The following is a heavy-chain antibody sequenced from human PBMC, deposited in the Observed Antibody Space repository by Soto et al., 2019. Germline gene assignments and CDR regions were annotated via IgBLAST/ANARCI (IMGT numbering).Heavy chain of an antibody. D-gene: IGHD2-15*01. J-gene: IGHJ6*03. Sequence: QVQLQQWGAGLLKPSETLSLTCAVYGGSFSGYYWSWIRQPPGKGLEWIGEINQSGSTNCNPSLKSRVTISVDTSKNHFSLKLSSVTAADTAVYYCARTRVVVRYYNYMDGWGKGTTVTVSS. V-gene: IGHV4-34*01. CDR1: GGSFSGYY. CDR3: ARTRVVVRYYNYMDG. CDR2: INQSGST.